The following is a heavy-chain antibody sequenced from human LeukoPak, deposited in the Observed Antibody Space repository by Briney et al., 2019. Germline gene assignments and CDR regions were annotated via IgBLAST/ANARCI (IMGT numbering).Heavy chain of an antibody. V-gene: IGHV5-51*01. CDR2: IYPGDSDN. J-gene: IGHJ6*02. D-gene: IGHD3-10*01. CDR1: GYSFTNYW. CDR3: ATSVRGVRQGMDV. Sequence: GESLKISCKGSGYSFTNYWIVLVRQMPGKGLEWMGNIYPGDSDNTYSPSLQGQVTISADKSITTAYMQWSSLQASDTAIYYCATSVRGVRQGMDVWGQGTTVTVSS.